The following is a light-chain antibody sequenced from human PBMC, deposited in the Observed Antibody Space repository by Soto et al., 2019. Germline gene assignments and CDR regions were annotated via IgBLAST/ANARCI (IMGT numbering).Light chain of an antibody. CDR3: CAYSTSGTHV. CDR2: DVN. J-gene: IGLJ1*01. V-gene: IGLV2-14*03. CDR1: SSDVGSYDY. Sequence: QSVLTQPASVSGSPGQSITFFCTGTSSDVGSYDYVSWHQQHPGKAPKLIIYDVNNRPSGVPSRFSGSKSGNTASLIISGLQTEDEAAYYCCAYSTSGTHVFGTGTKVTVL.